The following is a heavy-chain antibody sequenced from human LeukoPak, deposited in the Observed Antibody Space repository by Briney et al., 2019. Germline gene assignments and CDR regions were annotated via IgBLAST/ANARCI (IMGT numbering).Heavy chain of an antibody. D-gene: IGHD3-9*01. V-gene: IGHV1-18*01. CDR3: ARYYDILTGYYRYYYYMDV. J-gene: IGHJ6*03. Sequence: GASVKVSCKASGYTFTSYGISWVRQAPGQGLEWMGWISAYNGNTNYAQKLQGRVTMTTDTSTSTAYMELRSLRSDDTAVYYCARYYDILTGYYRYYYYMDVWGKGTTVTVPS. CDR1: GYTFTSYG. CDR2: ISAYNGNT.